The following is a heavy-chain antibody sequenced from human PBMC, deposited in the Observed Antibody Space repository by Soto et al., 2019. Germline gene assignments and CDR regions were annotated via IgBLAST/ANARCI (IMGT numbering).Heavy chain of an antibody. Sequence: QVQLVQSGAEVKKPGASVKVSCKTSGYPFTSYGINWVRQAPGQGPEWMGWISAYNGKTSYTQKFQGRVTMTTDTSTSTAYMELRSLRSNDTAVYYCARERLIAVTGLLHYWSHGTLVPVSS. D-gene: IGHD6-19*01. J-gene: IGHJ4*01. CDR2: ISAYNGKT. V-gene: IGHV1-18*01. CDR1: GYPFTSYG. CDR3: ARERLIAVTGLLHY.